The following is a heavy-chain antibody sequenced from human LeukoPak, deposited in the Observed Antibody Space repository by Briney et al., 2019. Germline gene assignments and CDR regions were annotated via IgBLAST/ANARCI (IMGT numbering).Heavy chain of an antibody. D-gene: IGHD3-3*01. J-gene: IGHJ4*02. CDR3: ARVGTPSITIFGVVAKYYFDY. CDR1: GGSISSYY. CDR2: IYTSGST. Sequence: SETLSLTCTVSGGSISSYYWSWTRQPAGKGLEWIGRIYTSGSTNYNPSLKSRVTMSVDTSKNQFSLKLSSVTAADTAVYYCARVGTPSITIFGVVAKYYFDYWGQGTLVTVSS. V-gene: IGHV4-4*07.